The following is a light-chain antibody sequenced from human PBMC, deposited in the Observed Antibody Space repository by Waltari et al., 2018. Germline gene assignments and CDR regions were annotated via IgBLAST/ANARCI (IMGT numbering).Light chain of an antibody. Sequence: EIVLTQSPGTLSLSPGERATLSCRASQSVGKFLAWYQKKPGQAPRRLSYDASSRATGIPDRFSGSGFGTDFSLTISRLEPEDFAVYYCQHYVRLPVSFGQGTKVGIK. CDR3: QHYVRLPVS. V-gene: IGKV3-20*01. J-gene: IGKJ1*01. CDR2: DAS. CDR1: QSVGKF.